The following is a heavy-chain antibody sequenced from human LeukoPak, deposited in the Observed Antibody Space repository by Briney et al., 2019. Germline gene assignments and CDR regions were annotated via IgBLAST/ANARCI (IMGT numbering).Heavy chain of an antibody. V-gene: IGHV1-24*01. CDR2: FDPEDGET. CDR3: AAAVAGRYWDHYFDY. D-gene: IGHD6-19*01. Sequence: GASVKVSCKVSGYTLTELSMHWVRQAPGKGLEWMGGFDPEDGETIYAQKFQGRVTMTEDTSTDTAYMELSSLRSEDTAVYYCAAAVAGRYWDHYFDYWGQGTLVTVSS. CDR1: GYTLTELS. J-gene: IGHJ4*02.